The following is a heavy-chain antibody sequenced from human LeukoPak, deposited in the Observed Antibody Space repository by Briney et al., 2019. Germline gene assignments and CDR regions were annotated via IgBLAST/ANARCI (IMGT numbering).Heavy chain of an antibody. J-gene: IGHJ5*02. Sequence: GASVKVSCKASGYTFTGYYMHWVRQAPGQGLEWMGWINPNSGGTNYAQKFQGRVTMTRDTSISTAYMELSRLRSDDTAVYYCARVYRRGLGGTRTYNWFDPWGQGTLVTVSS. CDR1: GYTFTGYY. CDR2: INPNSGGT. V-gene: IGHV1-2*02. D-gene: IGHD3-10*01. CDR3: ARVYRRGLGGTRTYNWFDP.